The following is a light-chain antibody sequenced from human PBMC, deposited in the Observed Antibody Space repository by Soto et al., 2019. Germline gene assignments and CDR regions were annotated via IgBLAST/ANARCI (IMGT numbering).Light chain of an antibody. CDR1: QSVGTW. V-gene: IGKV1-5*01. CDR3: QHYSRNTWS. J-gene: IGKJ1*01. CDR2: GAS. Sequence: DIQMTQSPSTLSASVGGRVTITCRASQSVGTWVAWYQQKPGKAPKLLIYGASNLESGVPSRFSGSGSGTEFTLTITTLQPDDFATYFCQHYSRNTWSFGQGTKGDI.